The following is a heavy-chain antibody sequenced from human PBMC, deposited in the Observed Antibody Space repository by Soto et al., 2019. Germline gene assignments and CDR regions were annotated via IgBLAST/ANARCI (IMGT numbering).Heavy chain of an antibody. D-gene: IGHD1-26*01. CDR3: ARGGSLYWYFDL. V-gene: IGHV1-3*01. J-gene: IGHJ2*01. CDR2: INAGNGNT. Sequence: QVQLMQSGAEVKKPGASVKVPCKASGYTFTNYAMHWVRQAPGQRLEWMGWINAGNGNTKYSQKFQGRVTITRDTSASTAYMELSSLRSEDTAVYYCARGGSLYWYFDLWGRGTLVTVSS. CDR1: GYTFTNYA.